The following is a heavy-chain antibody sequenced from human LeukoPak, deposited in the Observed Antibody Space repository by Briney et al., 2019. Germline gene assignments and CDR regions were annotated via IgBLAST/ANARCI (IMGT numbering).Heavy chain of an antibody. D-gene: IGHD3-9*01. V-gene: IGHV1-2*02. CDR3: AQGRDILTGYYR. Sequence: ASVKVSCKASGYTFTSYAMNWVRQAPGQGLEWMGWINPNSGGTNYAQKFQGRVTMTRDTSISTAYMELSRLRSDDTAVYYCAQGRDILTGYYRWGQGTLVTVSS. CDR1: GYTFTSYA. J-gene: IGHJ4*02. CDR2: INPNSGGT.